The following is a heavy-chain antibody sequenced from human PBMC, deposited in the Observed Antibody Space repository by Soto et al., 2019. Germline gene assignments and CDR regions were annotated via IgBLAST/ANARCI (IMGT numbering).Heavy chain of an antibody. D-gene: IGHD5-12*01. CDR2: ISYDGSNK. J-gene: IGHJ4*02. CDR1: GFTFSSYG. CDR3: AKGDGYNFDY. Sequence: QGQLVESGGGVVQPGRSQRLSCAASGFTFSSYGMHWVRQAPGKGLEWVAVISYDGSNKYYADSVKGRFTISRDNSKNTLYLQMNSLRAEDTAVYYCAKGDGYNFDYWGQGTLVTVSS. V-gene: IGHV3-30*18.